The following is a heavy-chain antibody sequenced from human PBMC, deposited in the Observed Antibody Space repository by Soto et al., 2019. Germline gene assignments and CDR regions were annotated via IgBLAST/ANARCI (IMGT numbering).Heavy chain of an antibody. J-gene: IGHJ4*02. D-gene: IGHD3-16*01. CDR3: ASLPPGGGGFDY. V-gene: IGHV1-69*13. CDR1: GGTFSSYA. Sequence: GASVKVSCKASGGTFSSYAISWVRQAPGQGLEWMGGIIPIFGTANYAQKFQGRVTITADESTSTAYMELSSLRSEDTAVYYCASLPPGGGGFDYWGQGTLVTVSS. CDR2: IIPIFGTA.